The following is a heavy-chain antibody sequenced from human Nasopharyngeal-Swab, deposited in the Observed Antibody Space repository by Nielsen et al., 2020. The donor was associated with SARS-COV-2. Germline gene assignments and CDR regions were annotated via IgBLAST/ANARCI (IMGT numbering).Heavy chain of an antibody. J-gene: IGHJ4*02. Sequence: GESLKISCAASGFTFSSYAMHWVRQAPGKGLEWVAVISYDGSNKYYADSVKGRFTISRDNSKNTLYLQMNSLRAEDTAVYYCAKGGSGWPFDYWGQGTLVTVSS. D-gene: IGHD6-19*01. V-gene: IGHV3-30*04. CDR3: AKGGSGWPFDY. CDR2: ISYDGSNK. CDR1: GFTFSSYA.